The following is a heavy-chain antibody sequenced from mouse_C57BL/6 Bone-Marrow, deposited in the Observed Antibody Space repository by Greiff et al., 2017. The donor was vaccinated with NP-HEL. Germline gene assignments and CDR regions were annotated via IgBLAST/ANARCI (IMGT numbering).Heavy chain of an antibody. CDR2: IFPGSGST. J-gene: IGHJ2*01. V-gene: IGHV1-75*01. CDR3: ARSPITTVKAEYYFDD. Sequence: VQLQQSGPELVKPGASVKISCKASGYTFTDYYINWVKQRPGQGLEWIGWIFPGSGSTYYNEKFKGKATLTVDKSSSTAYMLLSSLTSEDSAVYFCARSPITTVKAEYYFDDWGKGTTLTVSS. D-gene: IGHD1-1*01. CDR1: GYTFTDYY.